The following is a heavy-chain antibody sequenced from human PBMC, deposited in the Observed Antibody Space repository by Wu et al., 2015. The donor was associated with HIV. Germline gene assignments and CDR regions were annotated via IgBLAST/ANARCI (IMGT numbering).Heavy chain of an antibody. Sequence: QVQLVQSGAEVKKPGASVNVSCKTSGYTFSDYYINWVRQAPGQGFEWMGWLIPMFDSANYAQRFKGRVTITADESTRTVYMELRSLRSDDTAVYYCARDGLLAPAAIRPFDYWGQGTLVTVSS. CDR3: ARDGLLAPAAIRPFDY. V-gene: IGHV1-69*01. CDR1: GYTFSDYY. D-gene: IGHD2-2*02. J-gene: IGHJ4*02. CDR2: LIPMFDSA.